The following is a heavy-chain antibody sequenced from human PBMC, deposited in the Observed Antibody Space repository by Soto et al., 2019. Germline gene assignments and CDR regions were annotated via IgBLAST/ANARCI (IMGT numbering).Heavy chain of an antibody. Sequence: GEALKISWKGSGYSFTSYWIAWVRQMPGKGLEWMGRICPSDSYTNYSPSFQGHVTISADKSISTAYLQWSSLKASDTAMYYCARQKPYDFWSGYPDYYYGMDVWGQGTTVTVSS. CDR3: ARQKPYDFWSGYPDYYYGMDV. CDR1: GYSFTSYW. D-gene: IGHD3-3*01. J-gene: IGHJ6*02. V-gene: IGHV5-10-1*01. CDR2: ICPSDSYT.